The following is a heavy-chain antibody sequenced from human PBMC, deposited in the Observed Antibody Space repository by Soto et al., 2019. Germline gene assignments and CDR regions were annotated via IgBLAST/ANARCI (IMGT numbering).Heavy chain of an antibody. J-gene: IGHJ6*02. Sequence: GGSLRLSCAASGFTFSSYAMSWVRQAPGKGLEWVSAISGSGGSTYYADSVKGRFTISRDDSKNTLYLQMNSLGAEDTAVYYCAKDSDPVSTSSGDVWGQGTTVTVSS. D-gene: IGHD6-25*01. CDR3: AKDSDPVSTSSGDV. V-gene: IGHV3-23*01. CDR2: ISGSGGST. CDR1: GFTFSSYA.